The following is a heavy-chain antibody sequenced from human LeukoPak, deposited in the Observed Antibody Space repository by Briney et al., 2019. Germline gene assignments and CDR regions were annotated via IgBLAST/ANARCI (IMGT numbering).Heavy chain of an antibody. J-gene: IGHJ3*01. CDR1: GGSISSGGYY. CDR2: ISYSGANS. D-gene: IGHD3-16*02. CDR3: ARDMQLST. Sequence: LSLTCTVSGGSISSGGYYWSWVRQAPGEGLEWVSLISYSGANSYYTDSVRGRFTISRDNSKGTLFLQMNSLRAEDTAIYYCARDMQLSTWGLGTMVTVSS. V-gene: IGHV3-23*01.